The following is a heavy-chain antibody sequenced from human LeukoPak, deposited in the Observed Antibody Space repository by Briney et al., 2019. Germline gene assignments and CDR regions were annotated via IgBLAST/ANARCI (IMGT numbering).Heavy chain of an antibody. D-gene: IGHD2-21*02. CDR1: GYTFTSYG. CDR3: ARDHRVVTAIRAVNWFDP. Sequence: ASVKVSCKASGYTFTSYGISWVRQAPGQGLEWMGWISAYNGNTNYAQKLQGRVTMTTDTSTSIAYMELRSLRSDDTAVYYCARDHRVVTAIRAVNWFDPWGQGTLVTVSS. CDR2: ISAYNGNT. V-gene: IGHV1-18*01. J-gene: IGHJ5*02.